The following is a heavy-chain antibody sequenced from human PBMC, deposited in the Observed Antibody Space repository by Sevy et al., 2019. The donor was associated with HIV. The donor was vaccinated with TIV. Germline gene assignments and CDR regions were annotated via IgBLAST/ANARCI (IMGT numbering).Heavy chain of an antibody. CDR1: GFTFSSYE. D-gene: IGHD4-17*01. V-gene: IGHV3-48*03. J-gene: IGHJ4*02. Sequence: GGSLRLSCAASGFTFSSYEMNWVRPAPGKGLEWVSYISNSGTTISYSDSVRGRFSISRDNARNSLYLQMNSLRAEDTAVYYCARDLPPSATTVAHFDYWGQGTLVTVSS. CDR3: ARDLPPSATTVAHFDY. CDR2: ISNSGTTI.